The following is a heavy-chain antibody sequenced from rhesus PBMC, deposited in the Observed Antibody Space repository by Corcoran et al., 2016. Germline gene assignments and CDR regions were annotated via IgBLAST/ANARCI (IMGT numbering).Heavy chain of an antibody. J-gene: IGHJ6*01. D-gene: IGHD2-39*02. CDR2: ISGRSGST. CDR1: GGSISSSNW. Sequence: QVQLQESGPGLVKPSETLSLTCAVSGGSISSSNWCSWIRQPPGKGREWIGNISGRSGSTNYNPPLQSRVTISTDTSKNQFSLKLSSVTAADTAVYYCARHSVVSAIYGLDSWGQGVVVTVSS. V-gene: IGHV4-65*01. CDR3: ARHSVVSAIYGLDS.